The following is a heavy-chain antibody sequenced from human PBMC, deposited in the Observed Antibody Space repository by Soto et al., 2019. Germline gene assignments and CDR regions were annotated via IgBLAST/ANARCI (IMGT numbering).Heavy chain of an antibody. CDR3: AKDPTLLWFGELSAEDYGMDV. CDR1: GFTFSSYA. Sequence: HPGGSLRLSCAASGFTFSSYAMSWVRQAPGKGLEWVSAISGSGGSTYYADSVKGRFTISRDNSKNTLYLQMNSLRAEDTAVYYCAKDPTLLWFGELSAEDYGMDVWGQGTTVTVSS. D-gene: IGHD3-10*01. V-gene: IGHV3-23*01. CDR2: ISGSGGST. J-gene: IGHJ6*02.